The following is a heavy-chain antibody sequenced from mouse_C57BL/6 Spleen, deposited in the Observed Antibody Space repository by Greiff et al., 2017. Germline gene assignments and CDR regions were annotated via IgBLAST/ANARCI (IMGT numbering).Heavy chain of an antibody. J-gene: IGHJ3*01. CDR2: IDPSDSYT. D-gene: IGHD1-1*01. CDR1: GYTFTSYW. Sequence: QVQLQQPGAELVMPGASVKLSCKASGYTFTSYWMHWVKQRPGQGLEWIGEIDPSDSYTNYNQKFKGKSTLTVDKSSSTAYMQLSSLTSEDSAVYYCARPYYYGSSYEAWFAYWCQGTLVTVSA. V-gene: IGHV1-69*01. CDR3: ARPYYYGSSYEAWFAY.